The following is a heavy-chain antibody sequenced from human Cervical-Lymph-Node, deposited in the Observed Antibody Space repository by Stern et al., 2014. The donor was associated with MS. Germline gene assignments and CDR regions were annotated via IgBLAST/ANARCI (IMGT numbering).Heavy chain of an antibody. J-gene: IGHJ4*02. Sequence: EDQLVESGAEVKKPGESLKISCKASGYSFTTYWIGWVRQKSGKGLEWMGIIYPRDSDARLSPSFQGQVTISVDKSITTAYLQWNSLKASDTAMYYCARRGPAAEIDFWGQGTLVTVSS. CDR3: ARRGPAAEIDF. V-gene: IGHV5-51*01. CDR2: IYPRDSDA. CDR1: GYSFTTYW. D-gene: IGHD6-13*01.